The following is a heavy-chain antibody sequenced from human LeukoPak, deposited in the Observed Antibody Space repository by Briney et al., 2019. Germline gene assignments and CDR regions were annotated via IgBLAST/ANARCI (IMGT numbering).Heavy chain of an antibody. Sequence: ASVKVSCKASGYTFTTYYMHWVRQAPGQGLQWMGWINPSTGGTKYAENFQGRVTMTRDTSITTVYMELSRLTSDDTGVYYCARQYCGGDCYNPWGQGTLVIVAS. CDR1: GYTFTTYY. J-gene: IGHJ5*02. CDR3: ARQYCGGDCYNP. V-gene: IGHV1-2*02. D-gene: IGHD2-21*02. CDR2: INPSTGGT.